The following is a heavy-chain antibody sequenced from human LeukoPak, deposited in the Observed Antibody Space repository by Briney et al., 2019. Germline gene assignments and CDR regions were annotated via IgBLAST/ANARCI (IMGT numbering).Heavy chain of an antibody. J-gene: IGHJ4*02. V-gene: IGHV3-23*01. Sequence: PGGSLRLSCAASGFTFSSHGMNWVRQAPGKGLEWVSGISPSGGITYYTDSVKGRFTISRDNSKNTVSLQMNSLRSDDTAVYYCARAAPDDSRGFSRVWGQGTLVTVSS. D-gene: IGHD3-22*01. CDR2: ISPSGGIT. CDR3: ARAAPDDSRGFSRV. CDR1: GFTFSSHG.